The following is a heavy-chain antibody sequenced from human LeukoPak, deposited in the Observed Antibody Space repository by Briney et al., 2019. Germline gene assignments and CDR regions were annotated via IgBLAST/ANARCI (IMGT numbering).Heavy chain of an antibody. Sequence: ASVKVSCRASGGTFRDYPLSWVRQAPGQGLEWMGGIIPMFGTAKYAQNFEGRVKITADESTSTAYMELSSLRSEDTAVYYCARASDYVWGSYPTDYWGQGTLVTVSS. CDR1: GGTFRDYP. D-gene: IGHD3-16*02. CDR3: ARASDYVWGSYPTDY. V-gene: IGHV1-69*13. J-gene: IGHJ4*02. CDR2: IIPMFGTA.